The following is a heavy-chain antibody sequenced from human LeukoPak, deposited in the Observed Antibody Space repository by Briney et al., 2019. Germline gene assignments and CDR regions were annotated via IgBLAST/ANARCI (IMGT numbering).Heavy chain of an antibody. CDR3: ARGGSGYDSFYFYGMDV. J-gene: IGHJ6*02. V-gene: IGHV4-39*07. D-gene: IGHD5-12*01. CDR2: IFYSGNT. CDR1: GGFISSSSYY. Sequence: SETLSLTCTVSGGFISSSSYYWGWIRRPPGKGLEWIGSIFYSGNTYYNPSLKSRVTISVDTSKNQFSLKLSSVTAADTAVYYCARGGSGYDSFYFYGMDVWGQGTTVTVS.